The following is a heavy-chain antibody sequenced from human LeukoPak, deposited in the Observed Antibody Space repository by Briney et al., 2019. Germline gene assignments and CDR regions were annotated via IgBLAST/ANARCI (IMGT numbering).Heavy chain of an antibody. Sequence: PGGSLRLSCAASGFTFSNSWMHWVRQAPGEGLVWVSRINSVGSDTRYADSVKGRFTISRDNAKNSLYLEMDSLRAEDTALYYCARGEYTWHVDYWGQGALVAVSS. CDR1: GFTFSNSW. J-gene: IGHJ4*02. D-gene: IGHD1-1*01. CDR3: ARGEYTWHVDY. V-gene: IGHV3-74*01. CDR2: INSVGSDT.